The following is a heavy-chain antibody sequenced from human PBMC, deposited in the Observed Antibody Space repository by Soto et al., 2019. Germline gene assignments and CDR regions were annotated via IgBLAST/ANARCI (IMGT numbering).Heavy chain of an antibody. D-gene: IGHD3-10*01. Sequence: QVQLQESGPGLVKPSETLSLTCTVYGGSISSYYWSWIRQPAGKGLEWIGRIYTSGSTNYNPSLKSRVTMSVDTSKNQVSLKLSSVTAADTAVYYCARGIQITMVRGVIGWFDPWGQGTLVTVSS. V-gene: IGHV4-4*07. CDR1: GGSISSYY. CDR3: ARGIQITMVRGVIGWFDP. CDR2: IYTSGST. J-gene: IGHJ5*02.